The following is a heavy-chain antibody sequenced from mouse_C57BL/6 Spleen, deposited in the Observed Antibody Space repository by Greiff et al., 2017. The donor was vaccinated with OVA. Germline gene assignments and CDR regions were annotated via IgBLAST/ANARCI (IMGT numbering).Heavy chain of an antibody. J-gene: IGHJ4*01. Sequence: EVQLQQSGAELVRPGASVKLSCTASGFNIKDDYMHWVQQRPEQGLEWIGWIDPENGDTEYAANFQGKATITADTSSNTANLQLSRQTSKDTAVYNGTTGSSYDEAMDYWGQGTSVTVSS. CDR2: IDPENGDT. V-gene: IGHV14-4*01. CDR3: TTGSSYDEAMDY. CDR1: GFNIKDDY. D-gene: IGHD1-1*01.